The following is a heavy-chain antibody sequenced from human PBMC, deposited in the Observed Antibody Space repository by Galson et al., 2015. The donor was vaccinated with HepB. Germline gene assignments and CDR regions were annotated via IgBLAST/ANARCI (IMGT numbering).Heavy chain of an antibody. CDR2: IYPGDSDT. D-gene: IGHD5-12*01. V-gene: IGHV5-51*01. J-gene: IGHJ6*02. Sequence: QSGAEVKKPGESLEISCKGSGYSFTSYWIGWVRQMPGKGLEWMGIIYPGDSDTRYSPSFQGQVTISADKSISTAYLQWSSLKASDTAMYYCARLVYSGYDQGYYGMDVWGQGTTVTVSS. CDR3: ARLVYSGYDQGYYGMDV. CDR1: GYSFTSYW.